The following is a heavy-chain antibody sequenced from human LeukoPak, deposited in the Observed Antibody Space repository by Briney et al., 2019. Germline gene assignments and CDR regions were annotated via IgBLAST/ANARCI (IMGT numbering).Heavy chain of an antibody. J-gene: IGHJ4*02. CDR1: GGTFSSYA. D-gene: IGHD1-26*01. V-gene: IGHV1-69*05. CDR2: IIPIFGTA. Sequence: SVKVSCKASGGTFSSYAISWVRQAPGQGLERMGGIIPIFGTANYAQKFQGRVTVTTDESTSTAYMELSSLRSEDTAVYYCARSRAGWELLFDYWGQGTLVTVSS. CDR3: ARSRAGWELLFDY.